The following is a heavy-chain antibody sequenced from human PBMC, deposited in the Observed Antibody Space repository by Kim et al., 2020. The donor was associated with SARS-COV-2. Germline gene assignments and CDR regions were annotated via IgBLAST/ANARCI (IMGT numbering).Heavy chain of an antibody. D-gene: IGHD1-26*01. J-gene: IGHJ4*02. CDR3: ARWEKTKLTLLDS. V-gene: IGHV1-18*01. CDR2: ISPSNGNT. CDR1: GYKFIDYG. Sequence: ASVKVSCQASGYKFIDYGIAWVRLAAGQGPEWLGWISPSNGNTKSAQKVRDRVTLTTDISTRTAYLDMGGLTPDDTGTYFCARWEKTKLTLLDSWGQGT.